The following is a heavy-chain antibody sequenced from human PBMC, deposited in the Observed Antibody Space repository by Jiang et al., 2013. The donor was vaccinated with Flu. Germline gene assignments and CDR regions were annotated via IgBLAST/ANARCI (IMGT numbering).Heavy chain of an antibody. J-gene: IGHJ4*02. CDR3: ARLPAAVAPTYFDY. D-gene: IGHD6-19*01. V-gene: IGHV3-11*03. Sequence: ISRDNAKNSLYLQMNSLRAEDTAVYYCARLPAAVAPTYFDYWGQGTLVTVSS.